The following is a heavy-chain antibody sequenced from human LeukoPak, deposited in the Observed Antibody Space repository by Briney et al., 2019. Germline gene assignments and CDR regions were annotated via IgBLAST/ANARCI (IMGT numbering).Heavy chain of an antibody. J-gene: IGHJ4*02. V-gene: IGHV3-74*01. CDR2: INSDGSST. CDR3: AKDHVKRIHPYPLCPFDY. CDR1: GFTFSSYW. D-gene: IGHD5-18*01. Sequence: PGGSLRLSCAASGFTFSSYWMHWVRQAPGKGLVWVSRINSDGSSTYYADSVKGRFTISRDNSKNTLYLQMNSLRAEDTAVYYCAKDHVKRIHPYPLCPFDYWGQGTLVTVSS.